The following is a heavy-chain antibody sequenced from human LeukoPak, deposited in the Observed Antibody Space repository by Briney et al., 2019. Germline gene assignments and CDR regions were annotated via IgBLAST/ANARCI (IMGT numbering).Heavy chain of an antibody. V-gene: IGHV3-23*01. D-gene: IGHD2-2*01. CDR2: ISGSGGST. J-gene: IGHJ4*02. Sequence: GGSLRLSCAASGFTFSNYWMHWVRQAPGKGLEWVSAISGSGGSTYYADSVKGRFTISRDNSKNTLYLQMNSLRAEDTAVYYCANGLGPAATGFDYWGQGTLVTVSS. CDR3: ANGLGPAATGFDY. CDR1: GFTFSNYW.